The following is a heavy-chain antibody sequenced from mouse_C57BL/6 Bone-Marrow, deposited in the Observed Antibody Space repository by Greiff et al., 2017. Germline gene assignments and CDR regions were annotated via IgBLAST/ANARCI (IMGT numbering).Heavy chain of an antibody. D-gene: IGHD2-1*01. V-gene: IGHV5-2*01. CDR1: EYEFPSHD. Sequence: EVHLVESGGGLVQPGESLTLSCESNEYEFPSHDMSWVRKTPGKGLELVAAINSDGGGTYYPDTMERRFIISRDNTKQTLYLQMSSLRYEDTALYYCAIYYGNDYWGQGTTLTVSS. CDR2: INSDGGGT. CDR3: AIYYGNDY. J-gene: IGHJ2*01.